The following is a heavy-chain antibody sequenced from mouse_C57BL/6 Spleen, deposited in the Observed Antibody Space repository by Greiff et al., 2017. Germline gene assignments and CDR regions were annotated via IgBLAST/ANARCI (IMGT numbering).Heavy chain of an antibody. CDR3: ARPGYYGSSDWYFDV. CDR2: IYPGSGST. Sequence: VQLQQPGAELVKPGASVKMSCKASGYTFTSYWITWVKQRPGQVLEWIGDIYPGSGSTNYNEKFKSKATLTVDTSSSTAYMQLSSLTSEDSAVYYCARPGYYGSSDWYFDVWGTGTTVTVSS. D-gene: IGHD1-1*01. V-gene: IGHV1-55*01. CDR1: GYTFTSYW. J-gene: IGHJ1*03.